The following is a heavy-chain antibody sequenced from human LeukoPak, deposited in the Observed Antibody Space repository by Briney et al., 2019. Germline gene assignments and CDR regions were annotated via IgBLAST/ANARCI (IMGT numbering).Heavy chain of an antibody. J-gene: IGHJ3*02. V-gene: IGHV4-59*11. CDR3: ARARRTSMAAFDI. CDR1: GGSISSHY. CDR2: IYYSGST. D-gene: IGHD2/OR15-2a*01. Sequence: YPSETLSLTCTVSGGSISSHYWSWIRQPPGKGLEWIGYIYYSGSTNYNPSLKSRVTISVDTSKNQFSLKLSSVTAADTAVYYCARARRTSMAAFDIWGQGTMVTVSS.